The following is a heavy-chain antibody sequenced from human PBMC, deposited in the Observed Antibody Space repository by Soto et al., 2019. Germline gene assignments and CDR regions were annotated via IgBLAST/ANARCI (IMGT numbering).Heavy chain of an antibody. CDR3: ARPDEGSHNSNHRYYYALDV. D-gene: IGHD1-20*01. Sequence: GXSVKVSCNVSGGVFMRYAIIWVRQAPGQGLEWLGGIVPIFGTTNYAQKFQGRVTIVADESTSTAYMDLSSLRSDDTAVYYCARPDEGSHNSNHRYYYALDVWGQGTTVTVSS. CDR1: GGVFMRYA. CDR2: IVPIFGTT. J-gene: IGHJ6*02. V-gene: IGHV1-69*01.